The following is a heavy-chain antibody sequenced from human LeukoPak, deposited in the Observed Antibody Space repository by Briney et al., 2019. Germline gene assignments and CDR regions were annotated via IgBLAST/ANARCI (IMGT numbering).Heavy chain of an antibody. CDR2: IYYSGST. V-gene: IGHV4-39*02. CDR1: GGSISSSSYY. CDR3: ARDDFWSGYYRDYYDSSGYGLGGF. D-gene: IGHD3-22*01. J-gene: IGHJ4*02. Sequence: SETLSLTCTVSGGSISSSSYYWGWIRQPPGKGLEWIGSIYYSGSTYYNPSLKSRVTISVDTSKNQFSLKLSPVTAADTAVYYCARDDFWSGYYRDYYDSSGYGLGGFWGQGTLVTVSS.